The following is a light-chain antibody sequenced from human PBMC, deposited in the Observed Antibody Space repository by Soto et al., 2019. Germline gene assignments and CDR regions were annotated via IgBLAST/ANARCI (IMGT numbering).Light chain of an antibody. J-gene: IGKJ4*01. Sequence: DIQMTQSPSSVSTSVGDTVTITCRASQNIYFWLAWYQQRPGKAPKFLISGASSLQTGVPSRFSGSRSGTDFTLRITGLQPEDFATYYCQQAHSFPLTFGGGTKV. CDR1: QNIYFW. CDR2: GAS. V-gene: IGKV1D-12*01. CDR3: QQAHSFPLT.